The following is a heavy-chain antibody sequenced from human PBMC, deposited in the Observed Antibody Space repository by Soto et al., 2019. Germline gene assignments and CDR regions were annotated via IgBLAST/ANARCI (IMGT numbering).Heavy chain of an antibody. D-gene: IGHD6-19*01. CDR2: ISQRGFT. CDR3: ARGLFSSGWYSYFDP. Sequence: QVQLQQRGAGLLRPSETLSLTCAVSTESLRGYYWTWIRQSPGKGLELIGEISQRGFTNYNPSLESRVTLSVDTSKSEFSLHPTSMPAADTALYDCARGLFSSGWYSYFDPWGQGTPVTVSS. V-gene: IGHV4-34*01. J-gene: IGHJ5*02. CDR1: TESLRGYY.